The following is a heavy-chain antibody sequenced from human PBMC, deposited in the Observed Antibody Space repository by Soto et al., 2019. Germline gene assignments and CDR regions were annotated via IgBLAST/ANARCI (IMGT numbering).Heavy chain of an antibody. CDR2: IWHDGSNK. CDR3: ARDLRYPSKLDY. J-gene: IGHJ4*02. Sequence: GGSLRLSCAASGFTFSSYAMVWVRQAPGKGPEWVAVIWHDGSNKYYADSVKGRFTISRDNSMDTLYLQMNSLRAEDTAVYYCARDLRYPSKLDYWGKGTLVTVFS. D-gene: IGHD1-20*01. CDR1: GFTFSSYA. V-gene: IGHV3-33*01.